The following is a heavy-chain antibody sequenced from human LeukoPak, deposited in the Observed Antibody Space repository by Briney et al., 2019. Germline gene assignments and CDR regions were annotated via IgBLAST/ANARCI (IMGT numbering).Heavy chain of an antibody. D-gene: IGHD4-23*01. V-gene: IGHV4-30-4*01. J-gene: IGHJ4*02. CDR1: GGSISSGDYY. CDR2: IYYSGST. Sequence: SQTMSLTCTVSGGSISSGDYYWSWIRQPPGKGLEWIGYIYYSGSTYYNPSLKSRVTISVDTSKNQFSLKLSSVTAADTAVYYCARDGRNSALDYWGQGTLVTVSS. CDR3: ARDGRNSALDY.